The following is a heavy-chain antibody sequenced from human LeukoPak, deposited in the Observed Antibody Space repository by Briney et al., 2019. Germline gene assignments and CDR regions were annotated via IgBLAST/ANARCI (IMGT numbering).Heavy chain of an antibody. D-gene: IGHD3-16*01. V-gene: IGHV3-23*01. CDR2: IGTSGGST. CDR1: GFAFSTYV. Sequence: GGSLRLSCAASGFAFSTYVMSWVRQAPGKGLDWVSAIGTSGGSTYYADSVKGRFTISRDNSKDTLYLQMNSLRAEDTAVYYCAKRLGGSGFDYWGQGTVVTVSS. J-gene: IGHJ4*02. CDR3: AKRLGGSGFDY.